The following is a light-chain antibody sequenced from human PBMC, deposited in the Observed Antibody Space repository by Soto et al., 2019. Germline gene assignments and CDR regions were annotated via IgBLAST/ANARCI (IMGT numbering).Light chain of an antibody. CDR1: QSITDW. J-gene: IGKJ1*01. Sequence: DIQMPPSPSTLSASVGDRVTITCRASQSITDWLAWYQQKPGKAPKFLIYKASNLEGGVPSRFSGSGSGTEFTITISSVQPDDFATYYCQYWDDYSWTFGQGTKVEIK. CDR2: KAS. CDR3: QYWDDYSWT. V-gene: IGKV1-5*03.